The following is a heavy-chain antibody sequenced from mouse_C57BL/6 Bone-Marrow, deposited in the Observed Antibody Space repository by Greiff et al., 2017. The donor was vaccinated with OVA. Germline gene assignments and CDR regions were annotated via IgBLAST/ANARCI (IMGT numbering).Heavy chain of an antibody. V-gene: IGHV1-26*01. CDR1: GYTFTDYY. Sequence: EVQLQQSGPELVKPGASVKISCKASGYTFTDYYMNWVKQSHGKSLEWIGDINPNNGGTSYNQKFKGKATLTVDKSSSTAYMELRSLTSEDSAVYYCARSGVYDYDEGFDYWGQGTTLTVSS. D-gene: IGHD2-4*01. CDR3: ARSGVYDYDEGFDY. CDR2: INPNNGGT. J-gene: IGHJ2*01.